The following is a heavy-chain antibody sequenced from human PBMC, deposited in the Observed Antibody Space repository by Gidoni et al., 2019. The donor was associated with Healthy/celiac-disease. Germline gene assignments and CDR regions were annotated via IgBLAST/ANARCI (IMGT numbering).Heavy chain of an antibody. J-gene: IGHJ5*02. Sequence: QVQLVESGGGLVKPGGPLRLSCAASGFTFSDYYMSWIRQAPGKGLECVSYISSSGSTIYYADSVKGRFTISRDNAKNSLYLQMNSLRAEDTAVYYCARDKDPEWFGHNNWFDPWGQGTLVTVSS. CDR2: ISSSGSTI. CDR3: ARDKDPEWFGHNNWFDP. V-gene: IGHV3-11*01. D-gene: IGHD3-10*01. CDR1: GFTFSDYY.